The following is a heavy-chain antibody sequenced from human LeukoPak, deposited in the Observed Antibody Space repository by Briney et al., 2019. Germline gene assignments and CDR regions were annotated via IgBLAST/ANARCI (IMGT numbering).Heavy chain of an antibody. CDR3: ARGNRGYDFWSGYRSYYYYYGMDV. D-gene: IGHD3-3*01. V-gene: IGHV3-7*03. CDR1: GFTFSSYW. J-gene: IGHJ6*02. CDR2: IKQDGSEK. Sequence: GESLRLSCAASGFTFSSYWMSWVRQAPGKGLEWVANIKQDGSEKYYVDSVKGRFTISRDNAKNSLYLQMNSLRAEDTAVYYCARGNRGYDFWSGYRSYYYYYGMDVWGQGTTVTVSS.